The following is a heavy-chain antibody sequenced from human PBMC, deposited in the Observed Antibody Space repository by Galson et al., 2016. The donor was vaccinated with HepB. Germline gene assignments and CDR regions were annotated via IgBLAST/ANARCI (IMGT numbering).Heavy chain of an antibody. Sequence: SLRLSCAASGFTFSTYNMNWVRLAPGKGLEWVSLITGSGGSTYYADSVKGRFTISRDNSRNTLYLQMNSLRTEDTAVYYCAKLPRFGVDSWGQGTLVTVSS. J-gene: IGHJ4*02. CDR3: AKLPRFGVDS. CDR1: GFTFSTYN. V-gene: IGHV3-23*01. D-gene: IGHD3-10*01. CDR2: ITGSGGST.